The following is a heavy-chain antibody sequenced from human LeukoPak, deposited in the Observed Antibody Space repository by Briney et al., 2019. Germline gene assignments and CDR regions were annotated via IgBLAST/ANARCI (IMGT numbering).Heavy chain of an antibody. Sequence: GGSLRLSCAASGFTFSNNYMSWVRQAPGKGREWVSLIYSGGSTYYSDSVKGRFTISRDNSKNTLYLQMNSLRAEDTAVYYCATYSSLDYWGQGTLVTVSS. CDR2: IYSGGST. D-gene: IGHD3-22*01. CDR3: ATYSSLDY. J-gene: IGHJ4*02. CDR1: GFTFSNNY. V-gene: IGHV3-53*01.